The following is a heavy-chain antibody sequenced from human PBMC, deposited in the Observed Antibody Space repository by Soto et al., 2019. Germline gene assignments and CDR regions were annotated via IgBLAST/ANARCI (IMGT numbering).Heavy chain of an antibody. J-gene: IGHJ6*02. CDR3: AIDALTGTGGMDV. CDR1: GGSISSGGYY. CDR2: IYYSGST. D-gene: IGHD1-20*01. Sequence: PSETLSLTCTVSGGSISSGGYYWSWIRRHPGKGLEWIGYIYYSGSTYYTPSLKSRVTISVDTSKNQFSLKLSSVTAADTAVYYCAIDALTGTGGMDVWGQGTTVTVSS. V-gene: IGHV4-31*03.